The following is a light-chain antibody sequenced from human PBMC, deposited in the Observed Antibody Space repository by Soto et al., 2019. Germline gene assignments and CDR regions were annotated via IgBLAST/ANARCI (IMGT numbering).Light chain of an antibody. J-gene: IGLJ3*02. Sequence: QSALTQPASVSGSPGQSITISCTGTSSDVGGYNYVSWYQQHPGTAPKLIIYDVSNRPSGVSNRFSGSKSGNTASLTISGLQAEDEADYYCSSDTSRSTWVFGGGTKLTVL. CDR1: SSDVGGYNY. CDR3: SSDTSRSTWV. CDR2: DVS. V-gene: IGLV2-14*01.